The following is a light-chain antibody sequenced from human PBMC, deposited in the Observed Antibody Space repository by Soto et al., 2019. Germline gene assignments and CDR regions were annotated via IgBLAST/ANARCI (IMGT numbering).Light chain of an antibody. V-gene: IGLV2-14*01. J-gene: IGLJ1*01. CDR3: SSYTSSYTLV. Sequence: QSVLTQPASVSGSPRQSITISCTGTINDVGAYNYVSWYQQRPGSAPQLILFDVNNRPSGTSNRFSGSTSGHTAYLTISALQIDDEAIYHCSSYTSSYTLVFGSGXKVTVL. CDR2: DVN. CDR1: INDVGAYNY.